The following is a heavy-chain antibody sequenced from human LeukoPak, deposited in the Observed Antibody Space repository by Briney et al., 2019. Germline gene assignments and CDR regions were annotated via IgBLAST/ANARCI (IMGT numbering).Heavy chain of an antibody. Sequence: PSGTLSLTCAVYGGSFSGYYWSWIRQPPGKGLEWIGEINHSGSTNYNPSLKSRVTISVDTSKNQFSPKLSSVTAADTAVYYCARGFSSSWYHYFDYWGQGTLVTVSS. CDR3: ARGFSSSWYHYFDY. V-gene: IGHV4-34*01. CDR2: INHSGST. D-gene: IGHD6-13*01. J-gene: IGHJ4*02. CDR1: GGSFSGYY.